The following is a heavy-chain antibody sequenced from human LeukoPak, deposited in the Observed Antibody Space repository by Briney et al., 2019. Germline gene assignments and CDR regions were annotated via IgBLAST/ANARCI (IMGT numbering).Heavy chain of an antibody. CDR2: IYPGDSDT. Sequence: GESLKISCKGSGYSFTSYWIGWVRQMPGKGLEWMGIIYPGDSDTRYSPSFQGQVTISADKSISTAYLQWSSLKASDTAMYYCARHTLTGTTYGPHVYYYYYMGVWGKGTTVTVSS. V-gene: IGHV5-51*01. CDR3: ARHTLTGTTYGPHVYYYYYMGV. CDR1: GYSFTSYW. D-gene: IGHD1-7*01. J-gene: IGHJ6*03.